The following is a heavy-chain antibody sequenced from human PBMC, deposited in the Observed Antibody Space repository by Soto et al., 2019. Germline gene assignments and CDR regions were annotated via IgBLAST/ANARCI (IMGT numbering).Heavy chain of an antibody. CDR2: IIPLFGSA. V-gene: IGHV1-69*01. CDR1: GGTFTNDP. CDR3: AKSRGESPMTQEDCFDF. J-gene: IGHJ4*02. Sequence: QVQLVQSGAEVKKPGSSVKVSCKASGGTFTNDPISWVRQAPGQGLEWMGGIIPLFGSANYATKFLGRVTITADESTTTVYKELSSLTSDDTAMYFCAKSRGESPMTQEDCFDFWGQGTLVSVAS.